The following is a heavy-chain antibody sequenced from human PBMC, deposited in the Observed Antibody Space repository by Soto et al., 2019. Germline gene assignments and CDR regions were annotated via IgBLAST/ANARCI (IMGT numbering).Heavy chain of an antibody. CDR2: IKEDGSEK. CDR1: GFIFNNYW. Sequence: GGSLRLSCAGSGFIFNNYWMSWARQAPGKGLEWVATIKEDGSEKYYVDSVKGRFSIFRDNARNSLYLQMNSLRAEDTAVYYCTREQWYNWNEDWFDPWGQGTLVTVSS. J-gene: IGHJ5*02. V-gene: IGHV3-7*03. CDR3: TREQWYNWNEDWFDP. D-gene: IGHD1-20*01.